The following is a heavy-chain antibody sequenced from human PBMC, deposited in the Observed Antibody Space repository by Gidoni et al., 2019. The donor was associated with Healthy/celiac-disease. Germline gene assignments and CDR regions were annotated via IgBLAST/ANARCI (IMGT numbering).Heavy chain of an antibody. CDR1: GYTFTGYY. CDR2: INPNRGGT. V-gene: IGHV1-2*02. D-gene: IGHD7-27*01. Sequence: QVQLVQSGAEVKKPGASVKVPCQASGYTFTGYYMPWVRQAPGQGLEWLGWINPNRGGTNYAQKLQGRFTMTRDTSISTAYMELSRLRSDDTAVYYCARDGNTGDAAFDIWGQGTMVTVSS. CDR3: ARDGNTGDAAFDI. J-gene: IGHJ3*02.